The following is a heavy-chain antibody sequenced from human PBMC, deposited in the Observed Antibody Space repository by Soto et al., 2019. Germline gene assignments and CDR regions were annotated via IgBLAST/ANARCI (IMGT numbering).Heavy chain of an antibody. V-gene: IGHV1-69*13. D-gene: IGHD1-26*01. J-gene: IGHJ3*02. CDR2: ITPIFDTT. CDR1: GGTFTNFA. CDR3: GRGKWDLLLHRTTAFDI. Sequence: SGKVSCKTSGGTFTNFAISWVRQAPGQGLEWMGGITPIFDTTKYAQEFQGRATITADESSNTAYMEISSLTSEDTSFYFCGRGKWDLLLHRTTAFDIGGQGTLVTV.